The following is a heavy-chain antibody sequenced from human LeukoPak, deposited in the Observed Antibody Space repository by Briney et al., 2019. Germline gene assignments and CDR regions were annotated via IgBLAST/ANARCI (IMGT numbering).Heavy chain of an antibody. CDR3: TRDLMDYDVSTGLHHYYMDV. Sequence: GGSLRLSCAASGVTFSGSAMHWVRQDPRKGLVWVSRINGDGRNINYADSVRGRFTISRDNAKNTLYLQMNTLRVEDTAVYYCTRDLMDYDVSTGLHHYYMDVWGQGTTVTVSS. J-gene: IGHJ6*02. V-gene: IGHV3-74*01. CDR2: INGDGRNI. D-gene: IGHD3-9*01. CDR1: GVTFSGSA.